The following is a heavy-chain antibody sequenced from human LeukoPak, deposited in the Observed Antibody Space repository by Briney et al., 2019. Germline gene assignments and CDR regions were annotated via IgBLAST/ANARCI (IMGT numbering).Heavy chain of an antibody. V-gene: IGHV4-4*02. D-gene: IGHD3-22*01. CDR3: ARDAYYYDSSGYYRFDY. CDR2: IYHSGST. CDR1: GGSISSSNW. Sequence: SETLSLTCAVSGGSISSSNWWSWIRQPPGKGLEWIGEIYHSGSTNYNPSLKSRVTISVDKSKTQFSLKLSSVTAADTAVYYCARDAYYYDSSGYYRFDYWGQGTLVTVSS. J-gene: IGHJ4*02.